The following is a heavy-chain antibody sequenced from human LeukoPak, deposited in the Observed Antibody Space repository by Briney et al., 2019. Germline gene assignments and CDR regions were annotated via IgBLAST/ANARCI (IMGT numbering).Heavy chain of an antibody. CDR1: GGSVSSHY. Sequence: SKTLSLTCTVSGGSVSSHYWSWIRQPPGKALEWMGYVYHSGSTKFNPSFESRATISIDTSKNQLYMKVTSVDAADTDVYYCARGNTVNDYFDYWGQGTLVSVSS. D-gene: IGHD4-17*01. V-gene: IGHV4-59*02. J-gene: IGHJ4*02. CDR2: VYHSGST. CDR3: ARGNTVNDYFDY.